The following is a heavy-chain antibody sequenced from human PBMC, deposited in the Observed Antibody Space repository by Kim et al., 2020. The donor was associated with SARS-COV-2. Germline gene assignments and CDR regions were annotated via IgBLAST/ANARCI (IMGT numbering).Heavy chain of an antibody. V-gene: IGHV4-31*02. Sequence: KSRVTISVDTSKNQFSLRLSSVTAADTAVYYCARVQDSSGYYLRGYYFDYWGQGTLVTVSS. CDR3: ARVQDSSGYYLRGYYFDY. J-gene: IGHJ4*02. D-gene: IGHD3-22*01.